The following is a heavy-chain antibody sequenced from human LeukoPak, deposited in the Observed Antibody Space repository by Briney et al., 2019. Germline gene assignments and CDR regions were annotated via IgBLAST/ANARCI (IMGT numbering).Heavy chain of an antibody. J-gene: IGHJ6*02. D-gene: IGHD3-3*01. V-gene: IGHV4-59*01. CDR2: IYYSGST. CDR1: GGSFSGYY. CDR3: ARGPPYYDFWSGYSHNYYYGMDV. Sequence: SETLSLTCAVYGGSFSGYYWSWIRQPPGKGLEWIGYIYYSGSTNYNPSLKSRVTISVDTSKNQFSLKLSSVTAADTAVYYCARGPPYYDFWSGYSHNYYYGMDVWGQGTTVTVSS.